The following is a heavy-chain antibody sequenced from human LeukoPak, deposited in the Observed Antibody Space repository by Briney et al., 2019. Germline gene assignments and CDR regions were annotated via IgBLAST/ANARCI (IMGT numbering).Heavy chain of an antibody. CDR2: IYYSGST. J-gene: IGHJ4*02. Sequence: SETLSLTCTVSSGSISSYYWSWIRQPPGKGLEWIGYIYYSGSTNYNPSLKSRVTISVDTSKNQFSLKLSSVTAADTAVYYCARVAGDLDYWGQGTLVTVSS. CDR1: SGSISSYY. D-gene: IGHD6-19*01. V-gene: IGHV4-59*01. CDR3: ARVAGDLDY.